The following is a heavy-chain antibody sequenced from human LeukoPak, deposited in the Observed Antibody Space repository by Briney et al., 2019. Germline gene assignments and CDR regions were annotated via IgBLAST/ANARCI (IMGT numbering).Heavy chain of an antibody. CDR3: ARGPVGYCSGGSCTRYLDY. V-gene: IGHV1-18*04. D-gene: IGHD2-15*01. J-gene: IGHJ4*02. Sequence: ASVKVSCKASGYTFTSYGISWVRQAPGQGLEWMGWISAYNGNTNYAQKLQGRVTMTTDTSTSTAYMELRSLRSDDTAVYYCARGPVGYCSGGSCTRYLDYWAREPWSPSPQ. CDR2: ISAYNGNT. CDR1: GYTFTSYG.